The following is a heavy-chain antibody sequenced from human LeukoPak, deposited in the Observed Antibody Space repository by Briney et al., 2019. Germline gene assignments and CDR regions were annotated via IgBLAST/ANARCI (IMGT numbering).Heavy chain of an antibody. V-gene: IGHV4-31*02. CDR2: IYYSGST. J-gene: IGHJ4*01. CDR1: GGSISSGGYY. CDR3: ASGIARSDYDSSGFKFDY. Sequence: SETLSLTWTVSGGSISSGGYYWSWIRQHPGKGLEWIGYIYYSGSTYYNPSLKSRVTISVDTSKNQFSLKLSSVTAADTAVYYCASGIARSDYDSSGFKFDYWGQEPWSPSPQ. D-gene: IGHD3-22*01.